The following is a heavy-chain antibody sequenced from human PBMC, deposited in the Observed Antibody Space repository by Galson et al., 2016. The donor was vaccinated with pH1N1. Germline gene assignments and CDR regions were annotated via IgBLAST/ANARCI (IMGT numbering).Heavy chain of an antibody. V-gene: IGHV3-48*01. Sequence: SLRLSCAASGFTFSTYRMNWVRQAPGKGLEWVSYIKGGYGTIYYADSVKGRFTISRDNAKNSLYLQMNSLRAEDTAVYYCARELDTAMPYGQYGMDVWGQGTTVIVSS. CDR3: ARELDTAMPYGQYGMDV. D-gene: IGHD5-18*01. J-gene: IGHJ6*02. CDR1: GFTFSTYR. CDR2: IKGGYGTI.